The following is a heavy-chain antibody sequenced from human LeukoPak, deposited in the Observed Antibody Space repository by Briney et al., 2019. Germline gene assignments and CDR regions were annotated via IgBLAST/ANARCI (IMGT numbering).Heavy chain of an antibody. CDR2: INHSGAS. Sequence: MSSETLSLTCAFYGGSFSGYYWSWIRQSPGKGREWIGEINHSGASDYNTSLKRRVTISVDTSKNQFSLNLNSVTAADTAVYYCTRGGYGPGCHYRFWGQGTLVTVSS. CDR3: TRGGYGPGCHYRF. CDR1: GGSFSGYY. V-gene: IGHV4-34*01. D-gene: IGHD3-10*01. J-gene: IGHJ4*02.